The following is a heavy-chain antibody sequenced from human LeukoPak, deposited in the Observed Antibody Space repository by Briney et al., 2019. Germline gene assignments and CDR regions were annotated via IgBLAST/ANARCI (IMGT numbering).Heavy chain of an antibody. CDR3: ARRGGHSWDVGNWFDP. Sequence: SETLSLTCSVSGESIRSTTFWGWIRQSPGMGLEWIASTSHAGISYYNPSLSSRVTVSADSSKNQFSLRLSSVTAADTVVYYCARRGGHSWDVGNWFDPWGQGTLVTVSS. J-gene: IGHJ5*02. D-gene: IGHD6-13*01. CDR1: GESIRSTTF. V-gene: IGHV4-39*01. CDR2: TSHAGIS.